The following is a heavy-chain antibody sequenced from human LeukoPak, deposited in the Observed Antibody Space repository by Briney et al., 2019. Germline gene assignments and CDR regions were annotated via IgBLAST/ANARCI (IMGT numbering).Heavy chain of an antibody. D-gene: IGHD6-13*01. CDR2: ISAYNGNT. CDR3: ARDRSVAAAGHHDY. V-gene: IGHV1-18*01. J-gene: IGHJ4*02. Sequence: GASVKVSCKASGYTFTSYGISRVRQAPGQGLEWMGWISAYNGNTNYAQKLQGRVTMTTDTSTSTAYMELRSLRSDDTAVYYCARDRSVAAAGHHDYWGQGTLVTVSS. CDR1: GYTFTSYG.